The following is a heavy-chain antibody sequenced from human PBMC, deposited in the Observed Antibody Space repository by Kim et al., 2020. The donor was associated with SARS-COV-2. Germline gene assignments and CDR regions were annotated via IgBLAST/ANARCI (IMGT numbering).Heavy chain of an antibody. V-gene: IGHV3-30*03. Sequence: GGSLRLSCAASGFIFSNYGMHWVRQAPGKGLEWVAVISYDGSYKNYADSVKGRFTISRDNSKNTLYLQMSSLRAEETAMYYCATDYEEAACTSDYWGQGTLVTVSS. J-gene: IGHJ4*02. CDR1: GFIFSNYG. D-gene: IGHD6-13*01. CDR3: ATDYEEAACTSDY. CDR2: ISYDGSYK.